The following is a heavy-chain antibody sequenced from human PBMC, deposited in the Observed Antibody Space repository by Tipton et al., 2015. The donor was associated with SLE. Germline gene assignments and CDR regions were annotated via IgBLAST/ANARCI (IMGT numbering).Heavy chain of an antibody. Sequence: GSLRLSCAASGFTFSSYAMSWVRQAPGKGLEWVSAISGSGGSTYYADSVKGRFTISRDNSKNTLYLQMNSLRAEDTAVYYCAKDQGIWDSSSWYGDYWGQGTLVTVSS. D-gene: IGHD6-13*01. CDR1: GFTFSSYA. CDR2: ISGSGGST. J-gene: IGHJ4*02. V-gene: IGHV3-23*01. CDR3: AKDQGIWDSSSWYGDY.